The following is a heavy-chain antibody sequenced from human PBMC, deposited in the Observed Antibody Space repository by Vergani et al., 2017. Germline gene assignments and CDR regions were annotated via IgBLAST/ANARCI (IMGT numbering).Heavy chain of an antibody. Sequence: QVQLVQSGAEVKKPGASVKVSCKASGYTFTGYYMHWVRQAPGQGLEWMGRIIPILGIANYAQKFQGRVTITADKSTSTAYMELSSLRSEDTAVYYCARADGYNPSLFDYWGQGTLVTVSS. V-gene: IGHV1-69*09. J-gene: IGHJ4*02. D-gene: IGHD5-24*01. CDR1: GYTFTGYY. CDR3: ARADGYNPSLFDY. CDR2: IIPILGIA.